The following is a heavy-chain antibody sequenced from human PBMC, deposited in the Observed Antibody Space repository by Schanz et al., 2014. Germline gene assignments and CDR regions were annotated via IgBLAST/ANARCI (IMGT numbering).Heavy chain of an antibody. CDR2: ISHDGYST. Sequence: VQLVESGGGLVQPGGSLRLSCSASGFTFSIYAMHWVRQAPGKGLEYVSAISHDGYSTYYADSVKGRFTISRDNSKNTLYLQMNSLRAEDTAVYFCAKIERNQEWGQGTLVTVSS. CDR1: GFTFSIYA. J-gene: IGHJ4*02. D-gene: IGHD1-1*01. V-gene: IGHV3-64*04. CDR3: AKIERNQE.